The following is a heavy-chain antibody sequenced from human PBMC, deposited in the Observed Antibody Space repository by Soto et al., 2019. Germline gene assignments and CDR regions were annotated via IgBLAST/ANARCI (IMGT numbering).Heavy chain of an antibody. J-gene: IGHJ4*02. CDR2: IYYSVST. CDR1: GGSISSSGYY. CDR3: ARMLGATIFDY. Sequence: QVQLQESGPGLVKPSQTLSLTCTVSGGSISSSGYYWNWIRQHPGKGLEWIGYIYYSVSTYYNPSLKSLCTIAVDTAKNQFSLKLSSVTAAATAVYYCARMLGATIFDYWGQGTLVTVSA. V-gene: IGHV4-31*01. D-gene: IGHD5-12*01.